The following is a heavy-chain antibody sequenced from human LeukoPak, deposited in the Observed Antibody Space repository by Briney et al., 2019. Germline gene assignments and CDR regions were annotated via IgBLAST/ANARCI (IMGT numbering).Heavy chain of an antibody. CDR3: VKEYFRGFDQ. CDR2: ISNDGKLT. D-gene: IGHD2/OR15-2a*01. J-gene: IGHJ4*02. Sequence: QSGRSLRLSCAASGFTFNSYGMHWVRRAPGKGPGWVAAISNDGKLTYYEDSVRGRFTISRDNSKNTVHLQMNSLRTEDTAVYHCVKEYFRGFDQWGQGTLVIVSS. V-gene: IGHV3-30*18. CDR1: GFTFNSYG.